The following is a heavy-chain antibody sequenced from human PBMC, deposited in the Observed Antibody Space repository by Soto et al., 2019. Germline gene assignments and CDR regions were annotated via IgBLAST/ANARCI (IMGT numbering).Heavy chain of an antibody. D-gene: IGHD4-4*01. J-gene: IGHJ4*02. Sequence: SGPTLANPAQTLTMTSAFFGFSLSTSVVGMGWLRQPPGKRLDWLAPSYSNNDKCYTPSLHSKLTITKDTSKHQVVLTMTNIEPQETSTYYRAQRPYSNPYQVHYWDQGTVVTVSS. CDR1: GFSLSTSVVG. CDR2: SYSNNDK. CDR3: AQRPYSNPYQVHY. V-gene: IGHV2-5*01.